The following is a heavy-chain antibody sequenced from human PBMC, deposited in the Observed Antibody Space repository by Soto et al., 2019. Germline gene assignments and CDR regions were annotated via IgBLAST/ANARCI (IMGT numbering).Heavy chain of an antibody. CDR2: IYYSGST. V-gene: IGHV4-59*08. J-gene: IGHJ3*02. CDR1: GGSISSYY. Sequence: SQTHSLTCTVSGGSISSYYWSWIRQPPGKGLEWIGYIYYSGSTNYNPSLKSRVTISVDTSKNQFSLKLSSVTAADTAVYYCARHEPNIPVAFDIWGQGTMVTVSS. CDR3: ARHEPNIPVAFDI.